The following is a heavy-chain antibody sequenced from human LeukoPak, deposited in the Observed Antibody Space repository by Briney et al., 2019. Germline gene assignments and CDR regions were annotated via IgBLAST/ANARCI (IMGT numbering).Heavy chain of an antibody. D-gene: IGHD2-2*01. CDR3: ARDTNGLAC. CDR1: GFTFSSHR. J-gene: IGHJ4*02. CDR2: VSTDGSTT. Sequence: GGSLRLSCAASGFTFSSHRMHWVRQAPGKGLVWVSCVSTDGSTTNYADSVKGRFTISRDNAKNTLYLQMNSLRVEDTAVYYCARDTNGLACWGLGTRVTASS. V-gene: IGHV3-74*01.